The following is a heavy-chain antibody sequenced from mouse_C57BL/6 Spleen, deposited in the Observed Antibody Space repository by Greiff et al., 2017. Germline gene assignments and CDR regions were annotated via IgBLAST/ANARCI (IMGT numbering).Heavy chain of an antibody. V-gene: IGHV5-4*01. CDR1: GFTFSSYA. CDR3: ARDQELRPGDY. Sequence: EVMLVESGGGLVKPGGSLKLSCAASGFTFSSYAMSWVRQTPEKRLEWVATISDGGSYTYYPDNVKGRFTISRDNAKNNLYLQMSHLKSEDTAMYYCARDQELRPGDYWGQGTTLTVSS. D-gene: IGHD3-2*02. J-gene: IGHJ2*01. CDR2: ISDGGSYT.